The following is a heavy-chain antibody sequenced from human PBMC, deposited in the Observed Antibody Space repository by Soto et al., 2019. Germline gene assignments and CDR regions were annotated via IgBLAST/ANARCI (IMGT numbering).Heavy chain of an antibody. CDR2: INPSGGST. CDR1: GYTFTSYY. Sequence: ASVKVSCKASGYTFTSYYMHWVRQAPGQGLEWMGIINPSGGSTSYAQKFQGRVTMTRDTSTSTVYMELSSLRSEDTAVYYCASGIQRYYYYYYGMDVWGQGTTVTV. CDR3: ASGIQRYYYYYYGMDV. V-gene: IGHV1-46*01. D-gene: IGHD5-18*01. J-gene: IGHJ6*02.